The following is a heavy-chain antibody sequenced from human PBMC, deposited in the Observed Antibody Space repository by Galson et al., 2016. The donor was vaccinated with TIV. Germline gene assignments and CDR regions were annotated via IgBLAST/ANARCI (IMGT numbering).Heavy chain of an antibody. CDR1: GFTFSSLS. D-gene: IGHD6-13*01. CDR3: ARDFPPGYGSSFNDY. V-gene: IGHV3-21*01. CDR2: ISNTGSFK. J-gene: IGHJ4*02. Sequence: LRLSCAASGFTFSSLSMHWVRQAPGKGLEWVSSISNTGSFKNYPDSLKGQFTISRDNAKNSVFLQMNSLRAEDRAVYYCARDFPPGYGSSFNDYWGQGTLVTVSS.